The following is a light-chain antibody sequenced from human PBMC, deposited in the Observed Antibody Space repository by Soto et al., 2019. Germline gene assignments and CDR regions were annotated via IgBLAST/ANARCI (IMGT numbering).Light chain of an antibody. V-gene: IGKV1-39*01. Sequence: DIQMTQSPSSLSASVGDRVTITCRASQGISTYLNCYQQKPGKAPKLRIYAASSLQSGVPSRFSGSGSETDFTLTISSLQPEDFATYSCQQSYSTPWTFGQGTKVEIK. J-gene: IGKJ1*01. CDR2: AAS. CDR3: QQSYSTPWT. CDR1: QGISTY.